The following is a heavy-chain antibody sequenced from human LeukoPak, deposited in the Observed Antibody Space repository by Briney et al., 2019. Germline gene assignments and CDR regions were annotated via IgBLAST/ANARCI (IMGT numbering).Heavy chain of an antibody. J-gene: IGHJ4*02. CDR2: IIPILGIA. Sequence: SVKVSCKASGGTFSSYAISWVRQAPGQGLEWMGRIIPILGIANYAQKFQGRVTITADKSTSTAYMELSSLRSEDTAVYYCATDLWVVNYGSGSLDYWGQGTLVTVSS. CDR1: GGTFSSYA. D-gene: IGHD3-10*01. V-gene: IGHV1-69*04. CDR3: ATDLWVVNYGSGSLDY.